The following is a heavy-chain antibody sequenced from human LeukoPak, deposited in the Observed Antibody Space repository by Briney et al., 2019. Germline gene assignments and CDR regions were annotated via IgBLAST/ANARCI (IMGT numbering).Heavy chain of an antibody. Sequence: PGGTLRLTCAASGGTFSSNYRSWVRQAPGKGLEWVSYSNSSGSTIYYAVSVKIPFAISRDNAKTYLYLQMHSLRAEDTAVYYCARRRDFIDYWGQGTLVTVSS. V-gene: IGHV3-11*01. D-gene: IGHD3/OR15-3a*01. CDR1: GGTFSSNY. J-gene: IGHJ4*02. CDR3: ARRRDFIDY. CDR2: SNSSGSTI.